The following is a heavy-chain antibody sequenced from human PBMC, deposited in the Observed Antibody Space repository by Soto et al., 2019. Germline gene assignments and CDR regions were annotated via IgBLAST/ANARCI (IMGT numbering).Heavy chain of an antibody. Sequence: PSETLSLTCSVSGVSISNYYWNWIRQPAGKGPEWIGRVYNSGTTNSNPSLRSRVTMSIDTAKRQFSLNLRSVTAADTAVYFCARGGEPASGTRALAFWGQGILVTVSS. V-gene: IGHV4-4*07. D-gene: IGHD2-21*01. J-gene: IGHJ4*02. CDR1: GVSISNYY. CDR3: ARGGEPASGTRALAF. CDR2: VYNSGTT.